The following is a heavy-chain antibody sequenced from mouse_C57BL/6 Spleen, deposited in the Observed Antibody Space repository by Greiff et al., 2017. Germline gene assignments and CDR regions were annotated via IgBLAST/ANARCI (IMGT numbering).Heavy chain of an antibody. Sequence: QVQLQQPGAELVKPGASVKLSCKASGYTFTSYWMHWVKQRPGRGLEWIGRIDPNSGGTKYNEKFKSKATLTVDTPSSTAYMQLSRLTSEDSAVYYCARGGTTVAGGAMDYWGQGTSVTVSS. D-gene: IGHD1-1*01. CDR1: GYTFTSYW. CDR2: IDPNSGGT. CDR3: ARGGTTVAGGAMDY. V-gene: IGHV1-72*01. J-gene: IGHJ4*01.